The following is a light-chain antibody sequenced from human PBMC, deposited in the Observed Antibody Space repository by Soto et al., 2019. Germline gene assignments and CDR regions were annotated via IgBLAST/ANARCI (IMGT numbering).Light chain of an antibody. Sequence: QPVLTQSPSASASLGASVKLTCTLSSVHSSYAIAWHQQQPEKGPRYLMKLNSDGSHSKGDGIPDRFSGSSSGAERYLTISSIQSEDEADYYCQTWGNGIRVFGGGTKVTVL. V-gene: IGLV4-69*01. J-gene: IGLJ3*02. CDR3: QTWGNGIRV. CDR2: LNSDGSH. CDR1: SVHSSYA.